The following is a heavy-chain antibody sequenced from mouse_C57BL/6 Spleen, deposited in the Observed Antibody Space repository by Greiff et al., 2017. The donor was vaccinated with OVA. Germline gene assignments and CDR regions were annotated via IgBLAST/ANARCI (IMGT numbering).Heavy chain of an antibody. CDR1: GYSFTGYY. CDR3: ARSGSYGNYGFAY. J-gene: IGHJ3*01. D-gene: IGHD2-1*01. CDR2: INPSTGGT. V-gene: IGHV1-42*01. Sequence: EVQLVESGPELVKPGASVKISCKASGYSFTGYYMNWVKQSPEKSLEWIGEINPSTGGTTYNQKFKAKATLTVDKSSSTAYMQLKSLTSEDSAVYYCARSGSYGNYGFAYWGQGTLVTVSA.